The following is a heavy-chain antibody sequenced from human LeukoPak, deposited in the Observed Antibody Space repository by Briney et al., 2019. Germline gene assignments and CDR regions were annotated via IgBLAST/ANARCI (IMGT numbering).Heavy chain of an antibody. D-gene: IGHD3-9*01. Sequence: PSETLSLTCTVSGGSISSSSYYWGWIRQPPGKGLEWIGSIYYSGSTYYNPSLKSRVTISVDTSKNQFSLKLSSVTAADTAVYYCARALTIFGGFDPWGQGTLVTVSS. CDR2: IYYSGST. J-gene: IGHJ5*02. CDR1: GGSISSSSYY. CDR3: ARALTIFGGFDP. V-gene: IGHV4-39*07.